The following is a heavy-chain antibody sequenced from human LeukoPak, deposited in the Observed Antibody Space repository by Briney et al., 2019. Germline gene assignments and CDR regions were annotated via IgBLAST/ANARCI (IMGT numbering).Heavy chain of an antibody. CDR3: ARQIVGTSWNYYYSYIDV. CDR2: VFHSGNT. CDR1: GGSITSSLYH. J-gene: IGHJ6*03. V-gene: IGHV4-39*01. Sequence: SETLSLTCSVSGGSITSSLYHWGWLRQAPGKGLQWIGNVFHSGNTYYSPSHQSRVAISIDTSKNRFSLKLTSVTAADTAVYYCARQIVGTSWNYYYSYIDVWGNGTSVSVSS. D-gene: IGHD1-1*01.